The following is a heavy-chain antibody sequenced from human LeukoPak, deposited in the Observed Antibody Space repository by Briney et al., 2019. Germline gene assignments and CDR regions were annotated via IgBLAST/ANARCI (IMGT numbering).Heavy chain of an antibody. Sequence: PGGSLRLSCAASGFTFDDYAMHWVRHAPGKGLEWVSLISWDGGSSYYADSVKGRFTISRDNSKNYLYMQMNSLRAEDTALYYCAKDSVAVTGTGNIDYWGQGTLVTVSS. CDR2: ISWDGGSS. V-gene: IGHV3-43D*03. CDR3: AKDSVAVTGTGNIDY. D-gene: IGHD6-19*01. CDR1: GFTFDDYA. J-gene: IGHJ4*02.